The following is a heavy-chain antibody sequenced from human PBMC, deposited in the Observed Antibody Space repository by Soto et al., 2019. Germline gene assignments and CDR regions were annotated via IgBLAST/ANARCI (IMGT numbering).Heavy chain of an antibody. Sequence: QVQLVESGGGVVQPGRSLRLSCAASGFTFSSYAMHWVRQAPGKGLEWVAVISYDGSNKYYADSVKGRFTISRDNSKNTVYLQMNSLRAEDTAVYYCARETYSSGWTPTFDYWGQGTLVTVSS. CDR2: ISYDGSNK. D-gene: IGHD6-19*01. CDR1: GFTFSSYA. V-gene: IGHV3-30-3*01. CDR3: ARETYSSGWTPTFDY. J-gene: IGHJ4*02.